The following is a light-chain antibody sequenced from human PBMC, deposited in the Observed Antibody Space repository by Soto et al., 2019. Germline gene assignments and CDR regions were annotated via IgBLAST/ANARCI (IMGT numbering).Light chain of an antibody. J-gene: IGKJ1*01. CDR3: QHYKNYPWT. CDR2: GAS. Sequence: AIRMTQSPSSLSASAGDRVAIACRASQGVGRYLAWYQQKPGQAPKLLIYGASTLQSGVPSRFSGGGSGTDFTLTISCLQSEDFAIYYCQHYKNYPWTFGQGTKVEIK. V-gene: IGKV1-8*01. CDR1: QGVGRY.